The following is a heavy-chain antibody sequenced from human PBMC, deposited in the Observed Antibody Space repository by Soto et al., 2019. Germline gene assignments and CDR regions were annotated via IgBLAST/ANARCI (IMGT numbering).Heavy chain of an antibody. D-gene: IGHD3-22*01. CDR1: GGSIISGGYS. CDR2: IYHSGST. J-gene: IGHJ1*01. Sequence: SETLSLTCAVSGGSIISGGYSWSWIRQPPGKGLEWIGYIYHSGSTYYNPSLKSRVTISVDRSKNQFSLKLSSVTAADTAVYYCASGGYDSSGQAYFQHWGHGTLVTVSS. CDR3: ASGGYDSSGQAYFQH. V-gene: IGHV4-30-2*01.